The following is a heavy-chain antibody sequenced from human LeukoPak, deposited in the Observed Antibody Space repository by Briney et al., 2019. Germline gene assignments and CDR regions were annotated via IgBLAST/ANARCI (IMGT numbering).Heavy chain of an antibody. Sequence: SVKVSCKASGGTFSSYAISWVRQAPGQGLEWMGGIIPIFGTANYAQKFQGRVTITADESTSTAYMELSSLRSEDTAVSYCARSTTYYYDSSGPKRFSWFDPWGQGTLVTVSS. V-gene: IGHV1-69*13. CDR2: IIPIFGTA. CDR1: GGTFSSYA. J-gene: IGHJ5*02. D-gene: IGHD3-22*01. CDR3: ARSTTYYYDSSGPKRFSWFDP.